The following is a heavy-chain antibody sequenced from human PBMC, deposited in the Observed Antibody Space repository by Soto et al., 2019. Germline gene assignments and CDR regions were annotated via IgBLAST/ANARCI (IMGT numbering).Heavy chain of an antibody. Sequence: QVQLVQSGAEVKKPGSSVKVSCTASGGSLRNSVLSWVRQAPAQRLEWMGGVIPILGTANYAQKFQGRVTRNADEATSTAYRDLSRLIPDDTAVYYGAGLGHPGHWCPGSLVIVS. CDR1: GGSLRNSV. CDR3: AGLGHPGH. J-gene: IGHJ4*02. CDR2: VIPILGTA. V-gene: IGHV1-69*01.